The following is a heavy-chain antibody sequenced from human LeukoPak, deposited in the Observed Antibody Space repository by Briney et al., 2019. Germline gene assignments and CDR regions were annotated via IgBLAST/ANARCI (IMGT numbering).Heavy chain of an antibody. CDR3: ARDGGYYDSSGPYYYYGMDV. J-gene: IGHJ6*02. CDR2: IYYSGST. Sequence: SETLSLTCTVSGGSISSYYWSWIRQPPGKGLEWIVYIYYSGSTNYNPSLKSRVTISVDTSKNQFSLKLSSVTAADTAVYYCARDGGYYDSSGPYYYYGMDVWGQGTTVTVSS. D-gene: IGHD3-22*01. CDR1: GGSISSYY. V-gene: IGHV4-59*01.